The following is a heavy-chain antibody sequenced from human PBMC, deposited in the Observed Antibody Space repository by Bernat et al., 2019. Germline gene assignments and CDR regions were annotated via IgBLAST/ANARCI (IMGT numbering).Heavy chain of an antibody. CDR2: ISNGGDGL. D-gene: IGHD3-22*01. Sequence: EVQLLESGGGLVQPGGSLRLSCAASGFTFRNYALNWVRLAPGKGLEWVSWISNGGDGLYYADSVKGRFTISRDNAKNTLYLQLNNLRAEDTAVYYCAKDALPMIVVDDRYFDLWGRGTLVTVSS. CDR1: GFTFRNYA. CDR3: AKDALPMIVVDDRYFDL. V-gene: IGHV3-23*01. J-gene: IGHJ2*01.